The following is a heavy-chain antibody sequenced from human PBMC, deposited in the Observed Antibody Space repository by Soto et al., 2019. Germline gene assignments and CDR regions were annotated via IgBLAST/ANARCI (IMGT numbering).Heavy chain of an antibody. CDR1: GGSFSGYY. J-gene: IGHJ4*02. V-gene: IGHV4-34*01. CDR2: INHSGST. Sequence: PSETLSLTCAVYGGSFSGYYWSWIRQPPGKGLEWIGEINHSGSTNYNPSLKSRVTISVDTSKNQFSLKLSSVTAADTAVYYCARRNYDYVWAPPDYWGQGTLVTVSS. CDR3: ARRNYDYVWAPPDY. D-gene: IGHD3-16*01.